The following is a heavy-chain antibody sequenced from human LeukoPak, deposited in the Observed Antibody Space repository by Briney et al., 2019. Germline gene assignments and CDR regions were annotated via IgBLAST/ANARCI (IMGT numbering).Heavy chain of an antibody. V-gene: IGHV4-59*01. J-gene: IGHJ1*01. CDR3: GRVRTGNTGSPEYFED. Sequence: SETLSLTCSVSGGSISSYYWSWIRQPPGKGLEWIGYLFYSGNTNSNPSLKSRVTILADTSKNQFSLRLSSVTAADTAVYFCGRVRTGNTGSPEYFEDWGQGTLVTVSS. CDR1: GGSISSYY. D-gene: IGHD5-12*01. CDR2: LFYSGNT.